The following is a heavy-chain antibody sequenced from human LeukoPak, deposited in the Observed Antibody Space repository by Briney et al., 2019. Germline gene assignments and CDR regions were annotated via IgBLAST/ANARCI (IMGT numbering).Heavy chain of an antibody. Sequence: GGSLRLSCAASGFTFSSYGMHWVRQAPGKGLEWVAFIRYDGSNKYYADSVKGRFTISRDNSKNTLYLQMNSLRPEDAAIYYCARAPVTTCRGTFCYPFDYWGLGTLVTASS. V-gene: IGHV3-30*02. J-gene: IGHJ4*02. CDR3: ARAPVTTCRGTFCYPFDY. CDR2: IRYDGSNK. D-gene: IGHD1-1*01. CDR1: GFTFSSYG.